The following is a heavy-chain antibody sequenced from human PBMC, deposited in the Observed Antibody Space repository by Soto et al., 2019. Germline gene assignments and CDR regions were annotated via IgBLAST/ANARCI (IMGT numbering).Heavy chain of an antibody. Sequence: SETLSLTCTVSGGSISSGGYYWSWIRQHPGKGLEWIGYIYYSGSTYYNPSLKSRVTISVDTSKNQFSLKLSSVTAADTAVYYCARDKTRHYDILTGYYLGPSWWFDPWGQGTLVTVSS. CDR3: ARDKTRHYDILTGYYLGPSWWFDP. V-gene: IGHV4-31*03. D-gene: IGHD3-9*01. J-gene: IGHJ5*02. CDR2: IYYSGST. CDR1: GGSISSGGYY.